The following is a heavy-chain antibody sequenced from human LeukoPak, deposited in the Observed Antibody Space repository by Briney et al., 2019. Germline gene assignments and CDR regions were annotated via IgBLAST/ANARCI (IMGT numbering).Heavy chain of an antibody. CDR3: ARDLDIVVVPAASWFDP. CDR2: INPNSGGT. J-gene: IGHJ5*02. D-gene: IGHD2-2*01. CDR1: GYTFTGYY. Sequence: SVKVSCKASGYTFTGYYMHWMRQAPGQGLEWMGWINPNSGGTNYAQKFQGRVTMTRDTSISTAYMELSRLRSDDTAVYYCARDLDIVVVPAASWFDPWGQGTLVTVSS. V-gene: IGHV1-2*02.